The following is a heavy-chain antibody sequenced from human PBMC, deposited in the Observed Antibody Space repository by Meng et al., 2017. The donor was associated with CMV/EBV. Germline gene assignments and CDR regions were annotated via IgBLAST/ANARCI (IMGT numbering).Heavy chain of an antibody. D-gene: IGHD3-22*01. CDR1: GFTFSSYS. J-gene: IGHJ4*02. CDR3: ARDLERTYYYDSSGYSSFDY. CDR2: ISSSSSYI. V-gene: IGHV3-21*01. Sequence: EVQLVESGXXXXXPXXAXXLSCSASGFTFSSYSMNWVRQAPGKGLEWVSSISSSSSYIYYADSVKGRFTISRDNAKNSLYLQMNSLRAEDTAVYYCARDLERTYYYDSSGYSSFDYWGQGTLVTVSS.